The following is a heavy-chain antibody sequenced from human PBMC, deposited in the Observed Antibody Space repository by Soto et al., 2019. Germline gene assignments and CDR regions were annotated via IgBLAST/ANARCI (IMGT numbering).Heavy chain of an antibody. CDR3: AREGRVSQQWLDV. D-gene: IGHD6-19*01. CDR1: GYRFTGYY. V-gene: IGHV1-2*04. CDR2: INPNSGGT. J-gene: IGHJ6*02. Sequence: GASVEVYWKDCGYRFTGYYRRWVRQAPGQGLEWMGWINPNSGGTNYAQKFQGWVTMTRDTSISTAYMELSRLRSDDTAVYYCAREGRVSQQWLDVWGQGTTVTLSS.